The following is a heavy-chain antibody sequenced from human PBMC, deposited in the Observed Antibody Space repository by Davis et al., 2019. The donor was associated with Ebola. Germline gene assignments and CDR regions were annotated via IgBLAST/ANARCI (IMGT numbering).Heavy chain of an antibody. CDR2: INHSGST. CDR1: GGSFSVYY. V-gene: IGHV4-34*01. J-gene: IGHJ5*02. D-gene: IGHD1-26*01. Sequence: MPGGSLRLSCAVYGGSFSVYYWSWIRQPSGKGLEWIGEINHSGSTNYNPSLKSRVTISVDTSKNQFFLKLSSVTAADTAVYYCARGVGGTTGWFDPWGQGTLVTVSS. CDR3: ARGVGGTTGWFDP.